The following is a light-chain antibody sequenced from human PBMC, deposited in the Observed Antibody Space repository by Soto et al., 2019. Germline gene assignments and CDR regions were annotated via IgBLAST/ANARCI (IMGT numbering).Light chain of an antibody. CDR2: EVN. Sequence: QSVLTQPASVSGSPGQSITISCTGTSSDVGGYNYVSWYQQHPGKAPKLILYEVNNRPSGVSARLSGSKSGNTASLTISGLQAEDEADYYCQAYDSSLSGYVFGTGTKVTVL. CDR1: SSDVGGYNY. CDR3: QAYDSSLSGYV. V-gene: IGLV2-14*01. J-gene: IGLJ1*01.